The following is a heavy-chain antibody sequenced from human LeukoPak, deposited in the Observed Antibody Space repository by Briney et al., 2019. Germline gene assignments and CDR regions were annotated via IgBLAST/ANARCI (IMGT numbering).Heavy chain of an antibody. J-gene: IGHJ6*03. V-gene: IGHV4-39*01. Sequence: SETLSLTCTVSGGSISSSSHYWGWIRQPPGKGLEWIGSIYYSGSTYYNPSLKSRVTISVDTSKNQFSLKLSSVTAADSAVYYCARPLYYHYYYMDVWGNGTTVTISS. CDR3: ARPLYYHYYYMDV. CDR2: IYYSGST. CDR1: GGSISSSSHY.